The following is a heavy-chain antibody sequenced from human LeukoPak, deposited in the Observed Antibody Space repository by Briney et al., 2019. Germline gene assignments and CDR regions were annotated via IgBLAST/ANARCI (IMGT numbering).Heavy chain of an antibody. Sequence: GGSRRLSCAASGFTVSSNYMSWVRQAPGKGLEWVSVIYSGGSTYYADSVKGRFTISRDNSKNTLYLQMNSLRAEDTAVYYCARGWLADNWFDPWGQGTLVTVSS. CDR3: ARGWLADNWFDP. V-gene: IGHV3-66*01. CDR1: GFTVSSNY. J-gene: IGHJ5*02. D-gene: IGHD6-19*01. CDR2: IYSGGST.